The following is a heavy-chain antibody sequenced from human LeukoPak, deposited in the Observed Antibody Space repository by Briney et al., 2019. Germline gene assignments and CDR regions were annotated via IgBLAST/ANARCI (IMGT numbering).Heavy chain of an antibody. V-gene: IGHV1-58*02. D-gene: IGHD2-2*01. CDR3: AAVPQYCSSTSCEGY. Sequence: SVKVSCKASGFTFTSSAMQWVRQARGQHLEWIGWIVVGSGNTNYAQKFQERVTITRDMSTSTAYMELSSLRSEDTAVYYCAAVPQYCSSTSCEGYWGQGTLVTVSS. CDR1: GFTFTSSA. J-gene: IGHJ4*02. CDR2: IVVGSGNT.